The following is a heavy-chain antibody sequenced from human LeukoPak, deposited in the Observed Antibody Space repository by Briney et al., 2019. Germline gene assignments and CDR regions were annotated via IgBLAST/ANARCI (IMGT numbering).Heavy chain of an antibody. V-gene: IGHV4-38-2*02. CDR1: GYSISSGYY. J-gene: IGHJ4*02. CDR2: IYHSGST. D-gene: IGHD2-15*01. CDR3: ARGRYCSGGSCYAWC. Sequence: SETLSLTCTVSGYSISSGYYWGWIRQPPGKGLEWIGSIYHSGSTYYNPSLKSRVTISVDTSKNQFSLKLSSVTAADTAVYYCARGRYCSGGSCYAWCWGQGTLVTVSS.